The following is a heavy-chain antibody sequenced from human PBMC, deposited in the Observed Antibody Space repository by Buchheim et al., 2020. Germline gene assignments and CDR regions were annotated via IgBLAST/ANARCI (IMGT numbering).Heavy chain of an antibody. V-gene: IGHV4-39*01. CDR2: LYNSGST. CDR3: ASGWNAIDY. D-gene: IGHD1-1*01. Sequence: QLQLQESGPGLVKPSETLSLTCNVSGGSISSSSFYWGWMPQPPGKGLEWIGSLYNSGSTYYNSSLKSRVTISVQTYKNQFSLRLTSVTAADTAVYYCASGWNAIDYWGQGTL. J-gene: IGHJ4*02. CDR1: GGSISSSSFY.